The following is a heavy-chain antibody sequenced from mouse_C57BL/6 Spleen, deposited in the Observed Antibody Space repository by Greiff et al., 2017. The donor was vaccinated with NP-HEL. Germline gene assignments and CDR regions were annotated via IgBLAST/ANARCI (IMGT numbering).Heavy chain of an antibody. J-gene: IGHJ1*03. CDR2: IDPSDSYT. V-gene: IGHV1-50*01. CDR1: GYTFTSYW. D-gene: IGHD2-5*01. CDR3: ARGSNYPRYFDV. Sequence: QVQLQQSGAELVKPGASVKLSCKASGYTFTSYWMQWVKQRPGQGLEWIGEIDPSDSYTNYNQKFKGKATLTVDTSSSTAYMQLSSLTSEDSAVYYCARGSNYPRYFDVWGTGTTVTVSS.